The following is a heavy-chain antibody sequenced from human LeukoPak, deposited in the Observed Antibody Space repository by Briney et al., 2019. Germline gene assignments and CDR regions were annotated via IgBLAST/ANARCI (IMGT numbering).Heavy chain of an antibody. V-gene: IGHV3-11*01. D-gene: IGHD3-22*01. CDR1: GYTFSDYY. CDR2: ISSSGSTI. CDR3: ASPGPYYYDSSGYTIFDY. J-gene: IGHJ4*02. Sequence: GGPLRLSCAASGYTFSDYYMSWIRQGPGKGLEWVSYISSSGSTIYYTDSVKGRFTISRDNAKNSLYLQMNSLRAEDTAVYYCASPGPYYYDSSGYTIFDYWGQGTLVTVSS.